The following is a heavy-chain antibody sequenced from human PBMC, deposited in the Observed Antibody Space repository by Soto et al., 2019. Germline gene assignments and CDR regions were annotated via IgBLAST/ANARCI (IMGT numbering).Heavy chain of an antibody. Sequence: EVQLVESGGGLVQPGESLRLSCAASGFTFNYYWMHWVRQTPGKGLLWVSHIHNDGSRTTYADSVKGRFTISRDNARNTVYLQMNSLRDDDTAVYYCARGDRGAFDLWGQGTAVTVSS. CDR2: IHNDGSRT. CDR3: ARGDRGAFDL. D-gene: IGHD1-26*01. J-gene: IGHJ3*01. V-gene: IGHV3-74*03. CDR1: GFTFNYYW.